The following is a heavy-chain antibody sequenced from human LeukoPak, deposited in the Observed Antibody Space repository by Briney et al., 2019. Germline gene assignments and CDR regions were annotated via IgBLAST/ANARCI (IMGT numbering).Heavy chain of an antibody. CDR2: IIPIFGTA. Sequence: SVKVSCKASGGTFSSYAIGWVRQAPGQGLEWMGGIIPIFGTANYAQKFQGRVTITADKSTSTAYMELSSLRSEDTAVYYCARSTSLGYWFDPWGQGTLVTVSS. J-gene: IGHJ5*02. V-gene: IGHV1-69*06. D-gene: IGHD2-2*01. CDR3: ARSTSLGYWFDP. CDR1: GGTFSSYA.